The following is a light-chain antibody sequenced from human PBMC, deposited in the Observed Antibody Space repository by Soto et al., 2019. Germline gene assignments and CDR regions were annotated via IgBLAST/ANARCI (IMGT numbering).Light chain of an antibody. CDR2: YDR. CDR3: QVWDRGTDHVV. V-gene: IGLV3-21*04. J-gene: IGLJ3*02. CDR1: DIGSQS. Sequence: SYELTQPPSVSVALGQTARIPCGGNDIGSQSVHWYQQRPGQAPVLVIFYDRERPSGIPERFSGSNPGNTATLTISRVEAGDEADYYCQVWDRGTDHVVFGGGTKVTVL.